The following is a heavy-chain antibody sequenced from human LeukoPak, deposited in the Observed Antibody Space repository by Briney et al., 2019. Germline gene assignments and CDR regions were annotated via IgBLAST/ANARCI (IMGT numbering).Heavy chain of an antibody. Sequence: GGSLRLSCAASGFTFSSYWMHWVRQAPGKGLVWVSRSNSDGSSTSYADSVKGRFTISRDNAKNTLYLQMNSLRAEDTAVYYCARWTTVAKNYHYYYYMDVWGKGTTVTVSS. CDR2: SNSDGSST. V-gene: IGHV3-74*01. D-gene: IGHD4-11*01. CDR3: ARWTTVAKNYHYYYYMDV. CDR1: GFTFSSYW. J-gene: IGHJ6*03.